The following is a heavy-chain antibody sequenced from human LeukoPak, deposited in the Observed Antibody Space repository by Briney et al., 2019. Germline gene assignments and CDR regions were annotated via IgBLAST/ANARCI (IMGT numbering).Heavy chain of an antibody. V-gene: IGHV4-4*07. Sequence: SETLSLTCTVSGGSISSYYWSWIRQPAGKGLEWIGRIYTSGSTNYNPSLKSRVTISVDTSKNQFSLKLSSVTAADTAVYYCARSSWELLWEDYWGQGTLVTVSS. D-gene: IGHD1-26*01. CDR1: GGSISSYY. CDR3: ARSSWELLWEDY. CDR2: IYTSGST. J-gene: IGHJ4*02.